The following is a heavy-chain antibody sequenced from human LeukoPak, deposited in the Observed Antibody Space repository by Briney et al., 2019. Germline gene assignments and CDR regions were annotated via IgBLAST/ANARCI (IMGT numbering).Heavy chain of an antibody. V-gene: IGHV3-23*01. CDR2: ISGSGDNT. D-gene: IGHD1-26*01. Sequence: GGSLRLSCAASGFTFSGSAMSWVRRTPGKGLEWFSGISGSGDNTLYADSVKGRFTISRDNSKNTLYLEMNSLRAEDTAIYYCAKMKGHPLPKYYMDVWGQGTTVTVSS. J-gene: IGHJ6*01. CDR3: AKMKGHPLPKYYMDV. CDR1: GFTFSGSA.